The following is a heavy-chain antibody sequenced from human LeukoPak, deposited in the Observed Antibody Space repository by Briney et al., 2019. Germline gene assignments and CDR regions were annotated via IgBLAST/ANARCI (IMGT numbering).Heavy chain of an antibody. Sequence: PSETLSLTCAVYGGSFSGYYWSWIRRPPGKGLEWIGEINHSGSTNYNPSLKSRVTISVDTSKNQFSLKLSSVTAADTAVYYCARASHYYGSGSSYFDYWGQGTLVTVSS. CDR2: INHSGST. J-gene: IGHJ4*02. V-gene: IGHV4-34*01. D-gene: IGHD3-10*01. CDR1: GGSFSGYY. CDR3: ARASHYYGSGSSYFDY.